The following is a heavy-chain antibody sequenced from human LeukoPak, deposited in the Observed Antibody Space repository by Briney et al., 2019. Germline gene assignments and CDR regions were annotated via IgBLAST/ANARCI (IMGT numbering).Heavy chain of an antibody. CDR2: ISSSSSTI. V-gene: IGHV3-48*01. CDR3: AREVYDILTGCADY. D-gene: IGHD3-9*01. Sequence: PGGSLRLSCAASGFTFSSYWMSWVRQAPGKGLEWVSYISSSSSTIYYADSVKGRFTISRDNAKNSLYLQMNSLRAEDTAVYYCAREVYDILTGCADYWGQGTLVTVSS. J-gene: IGHJ4*02. CDR1: GFTFSSYW.